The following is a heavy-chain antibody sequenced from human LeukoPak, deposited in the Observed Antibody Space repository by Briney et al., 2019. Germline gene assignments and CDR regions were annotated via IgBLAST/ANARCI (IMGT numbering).Heavy chain of an antibody. Sequence: GASVKVSCKASGYTFTGSYIHWVRQAPGRGLEWMGWINPNGGGTNYAQKFQGRVTMTRDTSISTAYMELYRLRSDDTAVYYCAREGSVALAAASRPYFDYWGQGTLVTVSS. CDR2: INPNGGGT. V-gene: IGHV1-2*02. CDR3: AREGSVALAAASRPYFDY. D-gene: IGHD2-2*01. CDR1: GYTFTGSY. J-gene: IGHJ4*02.